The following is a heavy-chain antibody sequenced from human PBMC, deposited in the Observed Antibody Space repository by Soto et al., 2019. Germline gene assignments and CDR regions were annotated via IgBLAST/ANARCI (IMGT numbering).Heavy chain of an antibody. CDR1: GFTFSSYA. CDR2: ISGSGGST. J-gene: IGHJ5*02. Sequence: GGSLRLSCAASGFTFSSYAMSWVRQAPGKGLEWVSAISGSGGSTYYADSVKGRFTISRDNSKNTLYLQMNSLRAEDTAVYYCAKGKGYSSSWYWFDPWGQGTLVTVSS. V-gene: IGHV3-23*01. D-gene: IGHD6-13*01. CDR3: AKGKGYSSSWYWFDP.